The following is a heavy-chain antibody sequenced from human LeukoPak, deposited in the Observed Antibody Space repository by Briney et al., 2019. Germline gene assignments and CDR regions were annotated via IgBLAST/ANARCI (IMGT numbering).Heavy chain of an antibody. D-gene: IGHD3-3*01. CDR1: GYTFTSYA. CDR3: ARYKDYDFWRARDYYGMDV. CDR2: INAGNGNT. J-gene: IGHJ6*02. V-gene: IGHV1-3*01. Sequence: GASVKVSCTASGYTFTSYAMHWVRQAPGQRLEWMGWINAGNGNTKYSQKFQGRVTITRDTSASTAYMELSSLRSEDTAVYYCARYKDYDFWRARDYYGMDVWGQGTTVTVSS.